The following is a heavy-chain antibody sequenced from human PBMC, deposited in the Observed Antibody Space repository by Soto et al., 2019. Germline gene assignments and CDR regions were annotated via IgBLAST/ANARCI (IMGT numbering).Heavy chain of an antibody. D-gene: IGHD2-2*02. CDR2: MNPNSGNT. CDR3: ARGSRYCSSTSCYTGYWFDP. J-gene: IGHJ5*02. CDR1: VYTFTSYD. Sequence: XSVKVSCKASVYTFTSYDINWVRQATGQGLEWMGWMNPNSGNTGYAQKFQGRVTMTRNTSISTAYMELSSLRSEDTAVYYCARGSRYCSSTSCYTGYWFDPWGQGTLVTVSS. V-gene: IGHV1-8*01.